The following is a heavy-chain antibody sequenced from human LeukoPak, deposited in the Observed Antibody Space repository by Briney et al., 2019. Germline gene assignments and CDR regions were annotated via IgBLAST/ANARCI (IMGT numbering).Heavy chain of an antibody. CDR1: GGSISSSNHY. Sequence: KPSETLSVTCTVCGGSISSSNHYCSWIRQPPGMGLEWIGYIYSSGTTNYSPSLKSRVTITIDTFKNQFSPNLSSVTAADTAVYYCARGPSGVLPGPMSFDYWGLGTLVTVSS. V-gene: IGHV4-61*01. CDR3: ARGPSGVLPGPMSFDY. J-gene: IGHJ4*02. CDR2: IYSSGTT. D-gene: IGHD3-3*01.